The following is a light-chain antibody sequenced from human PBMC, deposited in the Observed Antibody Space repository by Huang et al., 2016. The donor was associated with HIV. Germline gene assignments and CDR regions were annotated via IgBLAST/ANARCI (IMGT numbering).Light chain of an antibody. CDR3: QQFKTFPLT. J-gene: IGKJ4*01. Sequence: DIQMTQSPSSLSASVGDRVTITCRPSQDIGSFLAWFQQKPGKAPKSLIYAASKLHTGVPSRFSGSGSGTEFTLTITSLRPEDFATYFCQQFKTFPLTFGGGTKVETK. CDR2: AAS. V-gene: IGKV1-16*01. CDR1: QDIGSF.